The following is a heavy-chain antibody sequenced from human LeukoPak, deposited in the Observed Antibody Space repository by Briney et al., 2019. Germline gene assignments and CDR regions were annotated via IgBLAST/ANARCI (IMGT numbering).Heavy chain of an antibody. V-gene: IGHV3-53*01. CDR1: GFTVSSNY. CDR3: ARRGDGGRSFDY. D-gene: IGHD4-23*01. J-gene: IGHJ4*02. CDR2: IYSGGNT. Sequence: GGSLRLSCAASGFTVSSNYLSWVRQAPGKGLECVSVIYSGGNTYYADSVKGRFTISRDNSKNTLFLQMNSLRAKDTAVYYCARRGDGGRSFDYWGQGTLVTVSS.